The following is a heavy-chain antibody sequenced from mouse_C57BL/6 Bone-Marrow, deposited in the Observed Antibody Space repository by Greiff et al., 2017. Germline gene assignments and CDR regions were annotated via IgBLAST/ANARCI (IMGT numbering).Heavy chain of an antibody. CDR2: ISYGGSN. Sequence: EVQLVESGPGLVKPSQSLSLTCSVTGYSITSGYYWNWLRQFPGNKLEWMGYISYGGSNKYHPSLKNRISITRVTSKNQFFLKLNSLTTVDTATYYCARERDGSSFWYFDVWGTGTTVTVSS. V-gene: IGHV3-6*01. CDR1: GYSITSGYY. D-gene: IGHD1-1*01. J-gene: IGHJ1*03. CDR3: ARERDGSSFWYFDV.